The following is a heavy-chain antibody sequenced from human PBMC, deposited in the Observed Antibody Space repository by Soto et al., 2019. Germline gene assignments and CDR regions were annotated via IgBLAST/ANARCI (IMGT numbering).Heavy chain of an antibody. CDR2: IWYDGNTK. D-gene: IGHD6-19*01. CDR1: GFTFNTYG. V-gene: IGHV3-33*01. J-gene: IGHJ6*02. CDR3: ARPLVAPVAGPYYYGMYV. Sequence: QIQLVESGGGVVQPGRSLRLSCAASGFTFNTYGFNWVRQAPGKGLEWVAVIWYDGNTKYYADSVKGRFTISRDNLKNPLYLQMNSLTAEDTAVYYCARPLVAPVAGPYYYGMYVWGQGTTVTVSS.